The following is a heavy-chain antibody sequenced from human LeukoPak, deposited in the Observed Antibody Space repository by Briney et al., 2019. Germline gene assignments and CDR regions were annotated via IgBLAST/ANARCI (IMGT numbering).Heavy chain of an antibody. J-gene: IGHJ4*02. CDR1: GYSFTRYW. Sequence: GASRKISFRGSGYSFTRYWIGWVRQMPGKGLEWMAIIYPGDSDTRYSPSFQGQVTISVDKSISTAYLQWSSLNASDTAMYYCARHRETGYFDYWGQGAPVTVSS. V-gene: IGHV5-51*01. CDR2: IYPGDSDT. CDR3: ARHRETGYFDY. D-gene: IGHD3-9*01.